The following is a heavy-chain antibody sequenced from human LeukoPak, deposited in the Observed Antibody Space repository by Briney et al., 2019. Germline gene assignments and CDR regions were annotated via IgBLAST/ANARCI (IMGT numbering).Heavy chain of an antibody. V-gene: IGHV4-34*01. CDR3: ARGHSSSWYDY. CDR2: INHSGST. J-gene: IGHJ4*02. CDR1: GGSFSGYY. Sequence: SETLSLTCAVYGGSFSGYYWSWIRQPPGKGLEWIGEINHSGSTNYNPSLKSRVTISVDTSKNQFSLKLSSVTAADTAVYYCARGHSSSWYDYWGQGTLATVSS. D-gene: IGHD6-13*01.